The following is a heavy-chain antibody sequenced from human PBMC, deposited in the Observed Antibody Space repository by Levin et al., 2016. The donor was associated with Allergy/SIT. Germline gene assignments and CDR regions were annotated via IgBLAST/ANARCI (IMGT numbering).Heavy chain of an antibody. D-gene: IGHD4-23*01. CDR2: IRYDGSNK. J-gene: IGHJ4*02. CDR1: GFTFSSYG. Sequence: RGSLRLSCAASGFTFSSYGMHWVRQAPGKGLEWVAFIRYDGSNKYYADSVKGRFTISRDNSKNTLYLQMNSLRAEDTAVYYCAKVYGGNSWDDYWGQGTLVTVSS. V-gene: IGHV3-30*02. CDR3: AKVYGGNSWDDY.